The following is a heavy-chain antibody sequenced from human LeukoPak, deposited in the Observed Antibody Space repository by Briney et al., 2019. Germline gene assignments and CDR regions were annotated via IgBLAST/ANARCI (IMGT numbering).Heavy chain of an antibody. D-gene: IGHD2-15*01. CDR1: GFTFNTYD. J-gene: IGHJ3*02. V-gene: IGHV1-18*01. CDR3: TRYCSGGACYAYDAFDI. Sequence: ASVKVSCKPSGFTFNTYDFNWARQAPGQGLEWVGWISPYNGDSKYAQRLQGRVTMTTDASTSTAYMELRSLRSDDTAVYYCTRYCSGGACYAYDAFDIWGQGTMVTVSS. CDR2: ISPYNGDS.